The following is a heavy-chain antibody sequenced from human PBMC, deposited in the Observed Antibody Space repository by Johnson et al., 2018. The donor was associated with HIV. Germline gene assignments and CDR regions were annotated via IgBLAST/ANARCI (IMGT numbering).Heavy chain of an antibody. V-gene: IGHV3-9*01. D-gene: IGHD3-22*01. CDR1: GFTFSSYA. Sequence: VQLVESGGGVVQPGRSLRLSCAASGFTFSSYALHWVRQAPGKGLEWVSGISWNSGSIGYADSVKGRFTISRDNAKNSLYLQMNSLRAEDTAVYYCARDPFWLKAFDIWGQGTMVTVSA. CDR3: ARDPFWLKAFDI. J-gene: IGHJ3*02. CDR2: ISWNSGSI.